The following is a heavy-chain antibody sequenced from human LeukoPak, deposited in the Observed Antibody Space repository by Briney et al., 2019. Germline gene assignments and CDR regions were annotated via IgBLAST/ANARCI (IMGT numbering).Heavy chain of an antibody. J-gene: IGHJ4*02. CDR3: VKGGRRYCSSTSCLVDY. D-gene: IGHD2-2*01. V-gene: IGHV3-30*02. CDR2: IRYDGSNK. Sequence: GGSLRPSCAASGFTFSSYGMHWVRQAPGKGLEWVAFIRYDGSNKYYADSVKGRFTISRDNSKNTLYLQMNSLRAEDTAVYYCVKGGRRYCSSTSCLVDYWGQGTLVTVSS. CDR1: GFTFSSYG.